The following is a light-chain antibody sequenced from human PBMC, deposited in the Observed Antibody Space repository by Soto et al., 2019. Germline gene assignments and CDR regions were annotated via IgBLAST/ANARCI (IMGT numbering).Light chain of an antibody. V-gene: IGKV1-5*03. J-gene: IGKJ1*01. CDR2: RAS. Sequence: DIQMTQSPSTLSASVGDRVTITCRASQNIRTSLAWYHQKACKAPILLIYRASTLESGVPARFSGDGSGTEFTLTITSLQPDDVATYYCQQYAYQWAFGQGTEVHIK. CDR3: QQYAYQWA. CDR1: QNIRTS.